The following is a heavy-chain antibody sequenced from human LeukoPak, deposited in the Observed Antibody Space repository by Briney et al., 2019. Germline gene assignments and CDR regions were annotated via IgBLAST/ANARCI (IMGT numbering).Heavy chain of an antibody. V-gene: IGHV3-9*01. CDR1: GFTFDDYA. J-gene: IGHJ5*02. Sequence: PGGSLRLSCGASGFTFDDYAMHWVRQAPGKGLEWVSGISQTSDTIVYADSVKGRFTISRDNAKNSLYLQMNSLRAEDTALYYCAKGGWADTWGQGTLVIVSS. CDR3: AKGGWADT. CDR2: ISQTSDTI. D-gene: IGHD6-19*01.